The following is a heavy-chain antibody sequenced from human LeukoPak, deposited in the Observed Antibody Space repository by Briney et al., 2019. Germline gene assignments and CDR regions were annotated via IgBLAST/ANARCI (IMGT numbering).Heavy chain of an antibody. V-gene: IGHV4-61*02. CDR1: GGSINSGSYY. CDR3: ARQESHYYYYYGMDV. CDR2: ISTSGST. Sequence: SQTLSLTCTVSGGSINSGSYYWSWIRQPAGKGLEWIGRISTSGSTNYNPSLKSRVTISADTSKNQFSLKLSSVTAAETAVYYCARQESHYYYYYGMDVWGQGTTVTVSS. J-gene: IGHJ6*02.